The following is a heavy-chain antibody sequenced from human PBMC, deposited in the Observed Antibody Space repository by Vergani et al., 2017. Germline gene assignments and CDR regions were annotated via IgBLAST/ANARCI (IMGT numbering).Heavy chain of an antibody. CDR1: GYTFTDHY. CDR2: VDPEDGET. J-gene: IGHJ6*02. Sequence: EVQLVQSGAEVKKPGATMKISCKVSGYTFTDHYMHWVKQAPGKGLEWMGLVDPEDGETIYAEKFKGRVTIAADTSTDTAHLELSSLESGDTAVYYCATPQTVTTGGMEVWGQGTTVIVSS. CDR3: ATPQTVTTGGMEV. D-gene: IGHD4-17*01. V-gene: IGHV1-69-2*01.